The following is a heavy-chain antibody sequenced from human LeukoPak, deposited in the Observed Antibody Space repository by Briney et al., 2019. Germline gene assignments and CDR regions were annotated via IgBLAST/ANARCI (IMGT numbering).Heavy chain of an antibody. CDR3: ARKSGSYYFDY. CDR2: ISSSSSYI. Sequence: GGSLRLSCAASRFAFNTHWMSWVRQAPGKGLEWVSSISSSSSYIYYADSVKGRFTISRDNAKNSLYLQMNSLRAEDTAVYYCARKSGSYYFDYWGQGTLVTVSS. V-gene: IGHV3-21*01. D-gene: IGHD1-26*01. J-gene: IGHJ4*02. CDR1: RFAFNTHW.